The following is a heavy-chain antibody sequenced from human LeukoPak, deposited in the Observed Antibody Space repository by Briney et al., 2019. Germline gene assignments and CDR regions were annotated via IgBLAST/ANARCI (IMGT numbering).Heavy chain of an antibody. CDR2: ISWNSGSI. J-gene: IGHJ4*02. D-gene: IGHD2-15*01. CDR3: AKESGHSSGGSFDY. Sequence: GGSLRLSCAASGFTFDDYAMHWVRQAPGKGLEWVSGISWNSGSIGYADSVKGRFTISRDNAKNSLYLQMNSLRAEDMALYYCAKESGHSSGGSFDYWGQGTLVTVSS. CDR1: GFTFDDYA. V-gene: IGHV3-9*03.